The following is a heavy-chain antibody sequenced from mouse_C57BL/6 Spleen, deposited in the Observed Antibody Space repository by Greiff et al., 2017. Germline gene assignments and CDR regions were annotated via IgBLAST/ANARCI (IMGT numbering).Heavy chain of an antibody. V-gene: IGHV1-20*01. CDR2: INPYNGDT. CDR1: GYSFTGYF. CDR3: ARGLRYGSSSPYAMDY. Sequence: VQLQQSGPELVKPGDSVKISCKASGYSFTGYFMNWVMQSHGKSLEWIGRINPYNGDTFYNQKFKGKATLTVDKSSSTAHMELRSLTSEDSAVYYCARGLRYGSSSPYAMDYWGQGTSVTVSS. D-gene: IGHD1-1*01. J-gene: IGHJ4*01.